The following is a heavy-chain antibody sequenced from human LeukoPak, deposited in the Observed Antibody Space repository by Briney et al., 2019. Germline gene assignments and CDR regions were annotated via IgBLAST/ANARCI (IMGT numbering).Heavy chain of an antibody. CDR3: ARDSRSSGLTVDY. Sequence: LTGGSLRLSCAASGFTFSSHWMPWVRHAPGKGLVWVSRVNSDGSSTSYAASVEGRFTISRDNAKNTLYLQMNSLRDEDTAVYYCARDSRSSGLTVDYWGQGTLVTVSS. D-gene: IGHD6-19*01. J-gene: IGHJ4*02. CDR1: GFTFSSHW. CDR2: VNSDGSST. V-gene: IGHV3-74*01.